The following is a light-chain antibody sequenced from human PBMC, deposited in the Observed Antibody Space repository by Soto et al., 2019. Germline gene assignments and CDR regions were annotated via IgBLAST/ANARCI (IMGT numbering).Light chain of an antibody. CDR1: SSDVGSYNL. V-gene: IGLV2-23*01. J-gene: IGLJ1*01. CDR2: EGT. CDR3: CSYAGSGTSGYV. Sequence: QSALTQPASVSGSPGQSITISCTGTSSDVGSYNLVSWYQQHPGKAPKLMIYEGTKRPSGVSNRFSGSKSGNTASLTIAGLQAEDEADYYCCSYAGSGTSGYVFGSGTKSPS.